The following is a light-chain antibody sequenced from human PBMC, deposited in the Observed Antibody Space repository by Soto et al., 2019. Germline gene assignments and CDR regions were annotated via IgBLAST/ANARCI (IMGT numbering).Light chain of an antibody. Sequence: QSALTQPASVSGSPGQSITISCTGTSSDINGYNYVSWYQQHPGKAPKLMIYEVSNRPSGFSNRFSGSKSGNTASLTISGLQAEDEADYYCSSYTSSSTVVFGGGTQLTVL. V-gene: IGLV2-14*01. CDR3: SSYTSSSTVV. CDR2: EVS. CDR1: SSDINGYNY. J-gene: IGLJ2*01.